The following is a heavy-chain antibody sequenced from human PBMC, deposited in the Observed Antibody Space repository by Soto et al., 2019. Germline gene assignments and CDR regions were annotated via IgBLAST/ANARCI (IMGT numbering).Heavy chain of an antibody. J-gene: IGHJ4*02. Sequence: QVQLVQSGGEVKQPGASVKVSCKTSGYTFTSYGISWVRQAPGQGLEWMGWISGYNGDTKYVQKFQGRVTLTTDTSTNTAYMEVRRLRSADTAVYYCARDWVGDLAYWGQGTLVTVSS. CDR3: ARDWVGDLAY. D-gene: IGHD4-17*01. V-gene: IGHV1-18*01. CDR1: GYTFTSYG. CDR2: ISGYNGDT.